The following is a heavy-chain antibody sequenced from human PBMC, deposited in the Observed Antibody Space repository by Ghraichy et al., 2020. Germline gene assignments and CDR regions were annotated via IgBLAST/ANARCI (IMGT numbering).Heavy chain of an antibody. Sequence: WGSLRLSCAASGFSFSSYWMSWVRQAPGKGLEWVANIKQDGSEKYYVDSVKGRLTISRDNAKNSLYLQMNSLRAEDTAVYYCARVMGCSSTSCHNFDYWGQGTLVTVSS. CDR1: GFSFSSYW. V-gene: IGHV3-7*03. CDR3: ARVMGCSSTSCHNFDY. CDR2: IKQDGSEK. J-gene: IGHJ4*02. D-gene: IGHD2-2*02.